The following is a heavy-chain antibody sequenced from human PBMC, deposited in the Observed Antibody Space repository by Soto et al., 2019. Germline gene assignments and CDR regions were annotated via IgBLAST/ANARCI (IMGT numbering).Heavy chain of an antibody. CDR3: ARVRYSSSWEYYFDY. CDR2: IYYSGST. V-gene: IGHV4-59*01. Sequence: PSETLSLTCTVSGGSISSYYWSWIRQPPGKGLEWIGYIYYSGSTNYNPSLKSRVTISVDTSKNQFSLKLSSVTAADTAVYYCARVRYSSSWEYYFDYWGQGTLVTVSS. J-gene: IGHJ4*02. D-gene: IGHD6-13*01. CDR1: GGSISSYY.